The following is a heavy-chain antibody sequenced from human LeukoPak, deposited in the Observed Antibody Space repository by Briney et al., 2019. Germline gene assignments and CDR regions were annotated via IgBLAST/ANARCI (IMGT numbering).Heavy chain of an antibody. CDR2: INHSGST. CDR1: GGSFSGYY. J-gene: IGHJ4*02. Sequence: SETLSLTCAVSGGSFSGYYWNWIRQSPGKGLEWIGEINHSGSTHYNPSLKSRVTISVDTSQKQFSLKLSSVTAADTAVYYCARVSCSGGSCNAPYDYWGQGTLVTVSS. V-gene: IGHV4-34*01. CDR3: ARVSCSGGSCNAPYDY. D-gene: IGHD2-15*01.